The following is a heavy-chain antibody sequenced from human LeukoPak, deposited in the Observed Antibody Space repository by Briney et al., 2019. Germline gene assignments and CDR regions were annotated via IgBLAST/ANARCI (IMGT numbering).Heavy chain of an antibody. CDR3: AKDLLGYSGYDPFDY. V-gene: IGHV3-23*01. Sequence: GGSLRLSCAASGFTFSSSAMTWVRQAPGKGLEWVSLISGSGGNTYYADSVKGRFTISRDNSKNTLYLQMNSLRAEDTAVYYCAKDLLGYSGYDPFDYWGQGTLVTVSS. J-gene: IGHJ4*02. D-gene: IGHD5-12*01. CDR1: GFTFSSSA. CDR2: ISGSGGNT.